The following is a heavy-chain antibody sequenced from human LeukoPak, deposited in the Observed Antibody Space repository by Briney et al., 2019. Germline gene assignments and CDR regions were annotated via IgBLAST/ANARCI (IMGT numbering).Heavy chain of an antibody. Sequence: PGGSLRLSCAASGFTFSIYGMHWVRLAPGKGLEWVAAIRYDGSQKFYKDSVKGRFTVSRDNSKNTLYLQMNSLGADDTAIYYCAREDWGHCRGHSCLGALDIRGQGTMVTVSP. J-gene: IGHJ3*02. CDR2: IRYDGSQK. D-gene: IGHD2-21*01. CDR3: AREDWGHCRGHSCLGALDI. CDR1: GFTFSIYG. V-gene: IGHV3-33*01.